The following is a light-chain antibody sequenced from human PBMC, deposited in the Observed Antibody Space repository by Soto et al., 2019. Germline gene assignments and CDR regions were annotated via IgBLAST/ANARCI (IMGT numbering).Light chain of an antibody. J-gene: IGKJ3*01. Sequence: DIQMTQSPTSLSASVGDRVTITCRASLDIRNFVAWYQQKPGKAPKLLIYAASTLQSGVPSRFSGSGSGTDFTLTINSLQPEDVATYSCQKYSSVPVFGPGTKVDIK. CDR2: AAS. V-gene: IGKV1-27*01. CDR3: QKYSSVPV. CDR1: LDIRNF.